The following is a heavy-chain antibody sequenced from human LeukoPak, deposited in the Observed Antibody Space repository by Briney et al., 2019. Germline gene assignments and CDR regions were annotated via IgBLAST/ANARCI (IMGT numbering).Heavy chain of an antibody. D-gene: IGHD6-13*01. CDR3: AKTPHSSSWYGLDY. CDR1: GFTFSNFG. Sequence: GEPLRLSCAASGFTFSNFGMHWVRQAPGKGLEWMAVVAFDGSVTYYADSVRGRFTISRDNSKNILYLQMTSLRGEDTALYYCAKTPHSSSWYGLDYWGQGTLVTVSS. J-gene: IGHJ4*02. V-gene: IGHV3-30*18. CDR2: VAFDGSVT.